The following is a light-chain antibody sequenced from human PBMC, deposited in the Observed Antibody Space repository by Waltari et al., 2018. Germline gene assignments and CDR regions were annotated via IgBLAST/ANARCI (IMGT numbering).Light chain of an antibody. CDR3: SSYTQSRTRV. Sequence: QSALTQSAPVSGSPGQSTTISCTGTSRDVGAYNLVSWYQQLPGRAPKLILSGVTKRPSGISDRFSGSKSGNTASLTISGLQSEDEADYYCSSYTQSRTRVFGGGTKLTVL. J-gene: IGLJ3*02. CDR2: GVT. V-gene: IGLV2-23*02. CDR1: SRDVGAYNL.